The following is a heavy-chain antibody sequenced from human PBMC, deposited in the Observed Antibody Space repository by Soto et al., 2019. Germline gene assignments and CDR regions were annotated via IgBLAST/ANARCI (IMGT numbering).Heavy chain of an antibody. V-gene: IGHV3-9*01. CDR1: GFTFDDYA. CDR3: AKVTGKYSSSSRFLDY. J-gene: IGHJ4*02. CDR2: ISWNSGSI. Sequence: DVQLVESGGGLVQPGRSLRLSCAASGFTFDDYAMHWVRQAPGKGLEWVSGISWNSGSIGYADSVKGRFTISRDNAKNSLYLQMNSLRAEDTALYYCAKVTGKYSSSSRFLDYWGQGTLVTVSS. D-gene: IGHD6-6*01.